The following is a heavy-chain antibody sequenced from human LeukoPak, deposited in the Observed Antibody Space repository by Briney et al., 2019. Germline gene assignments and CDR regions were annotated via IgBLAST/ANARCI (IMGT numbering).Heavy chain of an antibody. CDR3: ARGILLWFGESRFAFDI. Sequence: PSETLSLTCAVYGGCFSGYYWSWIRQPPGKGLEWIGEINHSGSTNYNPSLKSRVTISVDTSKNQFSLKLSSVTAADTAVYYCARGILLWFGESRFAFDIWGQGTMVTVSS. J-gene: IGHJ3*02. V-gene: IGHV4-34*01. CDR2: INHSGST. CDR1: GGCFSGYY. D-gene: IGHD3-10*01.